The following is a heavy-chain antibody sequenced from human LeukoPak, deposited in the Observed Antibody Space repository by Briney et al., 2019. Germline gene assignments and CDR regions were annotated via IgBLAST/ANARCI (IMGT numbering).Heavy chain of an antibody. CDR2: IYSGGNT. D-gene: IGHD3-10*01. CDR1: GFTVSSNY. Sequence: GGSLRLSCAASGFTVSSNYMSWVRQAPGKGLEWVSVIYSGGNTYYADSVKGRFTISRDNSKNTLYLQMNTLRDEDTAVYYCARDAGRVASLDYWGQGTLVTVSS. V-gene: IGHV3-66*01. J-gene: IGHJ4*02. CDR3: ARDAGRVASLDY.